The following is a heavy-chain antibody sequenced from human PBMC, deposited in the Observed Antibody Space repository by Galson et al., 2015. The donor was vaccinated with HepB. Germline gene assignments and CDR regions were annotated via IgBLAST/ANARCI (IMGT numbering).Heavy chain of an antibody. J-gene: IGHJ4*02. CDR2: IKSKTDGGTT. CDR1: GFTFGDYA. CDR3: TTDSPRSTRPRKNGLRSTYYFDY. D-gene: IGHD5-12*01. Sequence: SLRHSCAAAGFTFGDYAMGWFRQAPGKGPGWVGRIKSKTDGGTTDYAAPVKGRFTISRDDSKNTLYLQMNSLKTEDTAVYYCTTDSPRSTRPRKNGLRSTYYFDYWGQGTLVTVSS. V-gene: IGHV3-15*01.